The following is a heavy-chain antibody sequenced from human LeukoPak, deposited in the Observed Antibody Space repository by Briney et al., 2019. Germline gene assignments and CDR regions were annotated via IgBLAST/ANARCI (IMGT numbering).Heavy chain of an antibody. Sequence: ASVKVSCMASGYTFTSYGISWVRQAPGQGLEWMGWISAYNGNTNYAQKLQGRVTMTTDTSTSTAYMELRSLRSDDTAVYYCARDLGVVVAADYFDYWGQGTLVTVSS. V-gene: IGHV1-18*04. J-gene: IGHJ4*02. CDR1: GYTFTSYG. CDR3: ARDLGVVVAADYFDY. D-gene: IGHD2-15*01. CDR2: ISAYNGNT.